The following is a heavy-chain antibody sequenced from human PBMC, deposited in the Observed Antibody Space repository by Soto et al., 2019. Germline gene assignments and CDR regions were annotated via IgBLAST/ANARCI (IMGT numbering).Heavy chain of an antibody. V-gene: IGHV4-31*03. Sequence: QVQLQESGPGLVKPSQTLSLTCTVSGGSISRGGYYWSWIRQHPGKGLEWIGYIYYSGGTYYTPSLKSRVTISVDTSENQFSLRLSSVTAADTAVYYCAIKDSGYADYMDVWGKGTTVTVSS. CDR1: GGSISRGGYY. CDR3: AIKDSGYADYMDV. J-gene: IGHJ6*03. D-gene: IGHD5-12*01. CDR2: IYYSGGT.